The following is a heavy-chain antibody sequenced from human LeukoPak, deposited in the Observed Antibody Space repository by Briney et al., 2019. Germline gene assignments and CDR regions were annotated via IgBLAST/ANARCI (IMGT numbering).Heavy chain of an antibody. CDR1: AYSLTSYA. D-gene: IGHD1-14*01. V-gene: IGHV7-4-1*02. J-gene: IGHJ3*02. CDR3: ARGGEYQELIPDDAYDI. Sequence: ASVTVSCKASAYSLTSYAMNWVRQAPGQGLEWMGWINTNTGNPTYVEGFTGRVVFSLDTSVSTSYLQISSLKAEDTAVYYCARGGEYQELIPDDAYDIWGQGTMVTVSS. CDR2: INTNTGNP.